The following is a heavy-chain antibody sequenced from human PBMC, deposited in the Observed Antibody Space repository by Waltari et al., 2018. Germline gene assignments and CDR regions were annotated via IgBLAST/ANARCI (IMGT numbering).Heavy chain of an antibody. J-gene: IGHJ5*02. CDR3: ARGGTVDSSWYDH. D-gene: IGHD4-4*01. Sequence: VQLVETGGGLTQLGGSLKLSCTASGFSVTAIYMSWFRQAPGKGLEWVSVMFSGDRTYYADAVKGRFIISRDKSTNTLYLQMNSLTVEDTALYYCARGGTVDSSWYDHWGQGTLVRVSS. V-gene: IGHV3-53*02. CDR1: GFSVTAIY. CDR2: MFSGDRT.